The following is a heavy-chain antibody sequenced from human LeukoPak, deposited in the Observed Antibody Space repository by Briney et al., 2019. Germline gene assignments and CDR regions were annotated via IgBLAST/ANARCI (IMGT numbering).Heavy chain of an antibody. CDR1: GFSFSTYG. CDR2: IRYDGTNK. CDR3: AKDLPNWSHDY. D-gene: IGHD3-3*01. J-gene: IGHJ4*02. Sequence: GGSLRLSCAASGFSFSTYGMHWVRQAPGKGLEWVAFIRYDGTNKYYADSVKGRLTVSRDSSKNTLYLHMNSLRSEDTAVYYCAKDLPNWSHDYWGQGTLVIVSS. V-gene: IGHV3-30*02.